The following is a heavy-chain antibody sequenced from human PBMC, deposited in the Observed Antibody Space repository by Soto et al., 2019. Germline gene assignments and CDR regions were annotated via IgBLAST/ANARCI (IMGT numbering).Heavy chain of an antibody. Sequence: SVKVSCKASGGTFSNSAIIWVRQAPGQGLEWMGGILPIFGTPNYAQKFQGRLTISADEFSSTAYMELNILRSEDTAVYYCATPPEALDTAMLQGLAHWRHGTLLTASA. CDR3: ATPPEALDTAMLQGLAH. CDR1: GGTFSNSA. V-gene: IGHV1-69*13. J-gene: IGHJ1*01. CDR2: ILPIFGTP. D-gene: IGHD5-18*01.